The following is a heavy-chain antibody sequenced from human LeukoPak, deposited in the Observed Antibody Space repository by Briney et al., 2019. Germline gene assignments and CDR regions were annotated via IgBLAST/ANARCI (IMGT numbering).Heavy chain of an antibody. J-gene: IGHJ4*02. CDR3: VNLGYCTTSSCQP. D-gene: IGHD2-2*01. Sequence: GGSLRLSCAASGFTFSDYNMNWVRQAPGKGLEWVSSISSGSSYIYYADSVKGRFTISRDNTKYSLYLQMNSLRAEDTAVYYCVNLGYCTTSSCQPWGQGTLVTVSS. CDR2: ISSGSSYI. V-gene: IGHV3-21*01. CDR1: GFTFSDYN.